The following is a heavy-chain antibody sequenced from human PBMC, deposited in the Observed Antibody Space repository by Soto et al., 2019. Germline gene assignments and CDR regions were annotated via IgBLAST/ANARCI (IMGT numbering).Heavy chain of an antibody. CDR2: VFTTGTT. CDR1: GGSINHYY. V-gene: IGHV4-4*07. CDR3: ARDFNSIFDDFADMRWNFDP. Sequence: SETLSLTCSVTGGSINHYYWGWVRQSAGKGLEGIGRVFTTGTTDYNPSLKGQVTISVDTSKTQFSLSLRSVTAADTAIYYCARDFNSIFDDFADMRWNFDPWGQGTLVTVSS. D-gene: IGHD3-3*01. J-gene: IGHJ5*02.